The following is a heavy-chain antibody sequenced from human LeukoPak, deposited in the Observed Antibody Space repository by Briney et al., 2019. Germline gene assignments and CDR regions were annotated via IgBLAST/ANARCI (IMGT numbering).Heavy chain of an antibody. Sequence: ASVKVSCKAAGYTFTSYDMHWVRQAPGQGLEWRGIINPSGGSTGYAQKLQGRVPMNRDMYTSTVYLELSSLGSEDTAVYYCGRDRGEVLRGEFNWFDPWGQGTLVTVSS. CDR1: GYTFTSYD. D-gene: IGHD4/OR15-4a*01. CDR3: GRDRGEVLRGEFNWFDP. V-gene: IGHV1-46*01. CDR2: INPSGGST. J-gene: IGHJ5*02.